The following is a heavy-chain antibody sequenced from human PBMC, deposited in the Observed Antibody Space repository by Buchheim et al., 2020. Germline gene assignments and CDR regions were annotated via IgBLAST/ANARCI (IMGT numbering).Heavy chain of an antibody. J-gene: IGHJ6*02. Sequence: QVQLVQSGAEVKKPGSSVKVSCKASGGTFSSYAISWVRQAPGQGLEWMGGIIPIFGTANYAQTFQGRVTITADDSTSTDYMELSSLRSEDTAVYYCARGTIFGVVTDLHYYYGMDVWGQGTT. CDR3: ARGTIFGVVTDLHYYYGMDV. CDR2: IIPIFGTA. D-gene: IGHD3-3*01. V-gene: IGHV1-69*12. CDR1: GGTFSSYA.